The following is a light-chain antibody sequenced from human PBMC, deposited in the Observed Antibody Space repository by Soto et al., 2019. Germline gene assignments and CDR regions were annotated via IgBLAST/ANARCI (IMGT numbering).Light chain of an antibody. CDR1: KLGDKY. Sequence: SYELTQPPSVSVSPGQTAGITCSGDKLGDKYASWYQQRPGQSPVLVIYXXTKRPSGVPERFSASNFGNQATLTITGTQAXXXADYYCQAWDSSNVVFGGGTKLTVL. V-gene: IGLV3-1*01. CDR3: QAWDSSNVV. CDR2: XXT. J-gene: IGLJ2*01.